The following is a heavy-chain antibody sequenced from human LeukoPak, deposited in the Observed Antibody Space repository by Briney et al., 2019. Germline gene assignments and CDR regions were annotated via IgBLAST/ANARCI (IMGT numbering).Heavy chain of an antibody. CDR2: FDPEDGET. V-gene: IGHV1-24*01. CDR3: ATGISGSRHGLDY. CDR1: GYTLTELS. J-gene: IGHJ4*02. Sequence: GASVKVSCKASGYTLTELSMHWVRQAPGKGLEWMGGFDPEDGETIYAQKFQGRVTMTEDTSTDTAYMELSSLRSEDRAVYYCATGISGSRHGLDYWGQGTLVTVSS. D-gene: IGHD1-26*01.